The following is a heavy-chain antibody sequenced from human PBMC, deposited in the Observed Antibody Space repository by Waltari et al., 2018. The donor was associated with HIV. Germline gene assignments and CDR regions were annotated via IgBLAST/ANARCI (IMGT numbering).Heavy chain of an antibody. J-gene: IGHJ2*01. D-gene: IGHD3-10*01. CDR1: RDTFNNHA. Sequence: QVQLVQSGAEVKKPGSSVKVSCKASRDTFNNHAISWVRQAPGQGLEWIGGIIPIFGTPNYAQKFQGRVTIIADGSTSTAYMELSSLTSDDTAVYYCVRARSRYDYGGHKYWYFDLWGRGTLITVSS. V-gene: IGHV1-69*01. CDR3: VRARSRYDYGGHKYWYFDL. CDR2: IIPIFGTP.